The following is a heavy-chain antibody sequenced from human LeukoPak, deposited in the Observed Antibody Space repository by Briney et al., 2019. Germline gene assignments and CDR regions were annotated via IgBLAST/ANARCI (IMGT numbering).Heavy chain of an antibody. V-gene: IGHV3-30*03. CDR2: ISYDGSNK. D-gene: IGHD5-18*01. J-gene: IGHJ4*02. CDR3: ARDVDTAMGPFDY. Sequence: PGRSLRLSCAASGFTFSSYGMHWVRQAPGKGLEWVAVISYDGSNKYYADSVKGRFTISRDNSKNTLYLQMNSLRAEDTAVYYCARDVDTAMGPFDYWGQGTLVTVSS. CDR1: GFTFSSYG.